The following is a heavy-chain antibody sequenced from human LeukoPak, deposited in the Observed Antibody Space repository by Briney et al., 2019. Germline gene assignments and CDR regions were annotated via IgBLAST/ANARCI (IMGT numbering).Heavy chain of an antibody. V-gene: IGHV3-21*01. Sequence: GGSLRLSCAASGFTFSSYSMNWVRQAPGKGLEWVSSISSSSSYIYYADSVKGRFTISRDNAKNSLYLQMNSLRAEDTAVYYCASMHSSGDLSFDYWGQGTLVTVSS. D-gene: IGHD6-19*01. CDR2: ISSSSSYI. CDR1: GFTFSSYS. J-gene: IGHJ4*02. CDR3: ASMHSSGDLSFDY.